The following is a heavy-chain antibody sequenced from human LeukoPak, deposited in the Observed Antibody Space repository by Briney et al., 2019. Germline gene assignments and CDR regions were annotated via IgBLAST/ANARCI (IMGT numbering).Heavy chain of an antibody. CDR1: GGSISSYY. CDR3: ARGGGYLYYFDY. Sequence: SETLSLTCTVSGGSISSYYWSWIRQPSGKGLEWIGYIYYSGSTNYNPSLKSRVTISVDTSKNQFSLKLSSVTAADTAVYYCARGGGYLYYFDYWGQGTLVTVSS. J-gene: IGHJ4*02. V-gene: IGHV4-59*01. D-gene: IGHD5-12*01. CDR2: IYYSGST.